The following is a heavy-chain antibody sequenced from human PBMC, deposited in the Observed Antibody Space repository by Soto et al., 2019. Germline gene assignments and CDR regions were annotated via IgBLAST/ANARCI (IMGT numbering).Heavy chain of an antibody. V-gene: IGHV3-9*01. Sequence: PGGSLSLSCVASGFKFDDYAIHWVRQVAGKGLEWVSAINWSGEMIAYADSVKGRSTISRDNAKNYVSLQINSLRPEDAALYYCARDRIGRFYAIDVWGQGTTVTVSS. J-gene: IGHJ6*02. D-gene: IGHD2-15*01. CDR1: GFKFDDYA. CDR2: INWSGEMI. CDR3: ARDRIGRFYAIDV.